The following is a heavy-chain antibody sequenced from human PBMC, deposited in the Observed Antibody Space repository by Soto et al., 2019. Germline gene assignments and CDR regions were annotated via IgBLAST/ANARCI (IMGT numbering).Heavy chain of an antibody. D-gene: IGHD2-8*01. CDR1: GFTFSNAW. Sequence: GGSLRLSCAASGFTFSNAWMNWVRQAPGKGLEWVGRIKSKTDGGTTDYAAPVKGRFTISRDDSKNTLYLQMNSLKTEDTAVYYCTTDKCTNGVCHYYYYYYGMDVWGQGTTVTVSS. CDR3: TTDKCTNGVCHYYYYYYGMDV. J-gene: IGHJ6*02. V-gene: IGHV3-15*07. CDR2: IKSKTDGGTT.